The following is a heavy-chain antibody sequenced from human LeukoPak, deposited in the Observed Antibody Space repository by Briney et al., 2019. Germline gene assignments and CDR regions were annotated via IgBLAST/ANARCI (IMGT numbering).Heavy chain of an antibody. CDR3: ARSYVDWLLIFDY. J-gene: IGHJ4*02. CDR1: GGSISSSSYY. V-gene: IGHV4-39*01. Sequence: SETLSLTCTVSGGSISSSSYYWGWIRQPPGKGLKWIGSIYYSGSTYYNPSLKSRVTISVDTSKNQFSLKLSSVTAADTAVYYCARSYVDWLLIFDYWGQGTLVTVSS. D-gene: IGHD3-9*01. CDR2: IYYSGST.